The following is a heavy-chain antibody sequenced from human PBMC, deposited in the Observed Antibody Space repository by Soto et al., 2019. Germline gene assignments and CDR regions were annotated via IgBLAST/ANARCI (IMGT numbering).Heavy chain of an antibody. CDR2: IYYSGST. V-gene: IGHV4-39*01. CDR1: GGSISSSSYY. D-gene: IGHD2-15*01. Sequence: SETLSLTCTVSGGSISSSSYYWGWIRQPPGKGLEWIGSIYYSGSTYYNPSLKSRVTISVDTSKNQFSLKLSSVTAADTAVYYCARWNQDCSGGSFYSDVFDYWGQGTLVTVSS. CDR3: ARWNQDCSGGSFYSDVFDY. J-gene: IGHJ4*02.